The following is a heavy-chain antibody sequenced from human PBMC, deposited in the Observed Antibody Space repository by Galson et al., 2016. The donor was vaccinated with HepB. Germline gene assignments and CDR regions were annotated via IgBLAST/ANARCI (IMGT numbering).Heavy chain of an antibody. CDR2: IYSGGTT. V-gene: IGHV3-53*01. CDR1: EFTVSSNY. CDR3: ARDQGNYYYYGLDD. Sequence: SLRLSCAASEFTVSSNYMSWVRQAPGKGLEWVSVIYSGGTTYYADSVKGRFTLSRDNSKNTLYLQMISLRAEDTAVYYFARDQGNYYYYGLDDWGQGTTVTVSS. J-gene: IGHJ6*02.